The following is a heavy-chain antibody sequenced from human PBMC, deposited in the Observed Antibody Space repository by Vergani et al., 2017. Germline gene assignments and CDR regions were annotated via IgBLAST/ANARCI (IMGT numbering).Heavy chain of an antibody. CDR2: IYYSGSS. CDR3: ARTLWFGDPNYFDY. CDR1: GGSVSSGSYY. D-gene: IGHD3-10*01. Sequence: QVQLQESGPGLVKPSETLSLTCTVSGGSVSSGSYYWSWIRQPAGKGLGWIGYIYYSGSSNYHPALKSQVTISVDTSKNQFSLKLSYVTAADTAVYYFARTLWFGDPNYFDYWGQGTLVTVSS. J-gene: IGHJ4*02. V-gene: IGHV4-61*10.